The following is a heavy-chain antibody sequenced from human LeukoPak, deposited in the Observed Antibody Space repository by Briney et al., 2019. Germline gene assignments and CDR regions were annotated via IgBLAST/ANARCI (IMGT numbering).Heavy chain of an antibody. CDR1: GFTFDDYA. J-gene: IGHJ6*02. Sequence: GRSLRLSCAASGFTFDDYAMHWVRQAPGKGLEWVSGISCNSGSIGYADSVKGRFTISRDNAKNSLYLQMNSLRAEDTALYYCAKPLVGARGPYYYYYGMDVWGQGTTVTVSS. D-gene: IGHD1-26*01. CDR2: ISCNSGSI. V-gene: IGHV3-9*01. CDR3: AKPLVGARGPYYYYYGMDV.